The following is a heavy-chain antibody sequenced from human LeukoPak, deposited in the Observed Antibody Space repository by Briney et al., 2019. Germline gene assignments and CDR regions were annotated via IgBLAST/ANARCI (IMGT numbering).Heavy chain of an antibody. D-gene: IGHD6-19*01. CDR2: IYTSGNT. CDR1: ADSFSSHY. Sequence: SETLSLTCAVSADSFSSHYWSWIRQPPGKGLEWIGNIYTSGNTNYNPSLKSRVAISVDTSKNQFSLKLNSVTAADTAVYYCAGPDSSGWSGAFDYWGQGTMVTVSS. CDR3: AGPDSSGWSGAFDY. V-gene: IGHV4-4*09. J-gene: IGHJ3*01.